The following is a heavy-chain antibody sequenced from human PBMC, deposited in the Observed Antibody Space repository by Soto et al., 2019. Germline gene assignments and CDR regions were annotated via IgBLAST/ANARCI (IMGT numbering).Heavy chain of an antibody. J-gene: IGHJ4*02. CDR1: GGSITSSYY. Sequence: SETLSLTCTVSGGSITSSYYWGWIRQPPGKGLEWIGSIYYSGSTYYNPSLKSRVTISVDTSKNQFSLKLSSVTAADTAVYYCATIPATTILTDYWGQGALVTVSS. CDR2: IYYSGST. CDR3: ATIPATTILTDY. D-gene: IGHD2-2*02. V-gene: IGHV4-39*01.